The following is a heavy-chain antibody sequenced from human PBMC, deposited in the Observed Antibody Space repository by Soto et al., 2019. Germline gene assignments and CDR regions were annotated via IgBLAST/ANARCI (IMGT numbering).Heavy chain of an antibody. J-gene: IGHJ5*02. Sequence: PGGSLRLSCAASGFTFSSYSMNWVRQAPGKGLEWVSYISSSSSTIYYADSVKGRFTISRDNAKNSLYLQMNSLRDEDTAVYYCARDYYDFWSGYSLNWFDPWGQGTLVTVSS. CDR2: ISSSSSTI. D-gene: IGHD3-3*01. CDR1: GFTFSSYS. V-gene: IGHV3-48*02. CDR3: ARDYYDFWSGYSLNWFDP.